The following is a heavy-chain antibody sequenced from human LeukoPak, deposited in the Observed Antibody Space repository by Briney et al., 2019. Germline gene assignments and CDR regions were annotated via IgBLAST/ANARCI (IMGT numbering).Heavy chain of an antibody. CDR1: GDPISSHSDY. CDR3: ASEYSGFDY. D-gene: IGHD5-12*01. J-gene: IGHJ4*02. CDR2: SNHIGST. Sequence: SETLSLTCTVSGDPISSHSDYKWTWIRQPPGKGLEWIGYSNHIGSTNYNPSLKSRVTISVDTSKNQFSLKLTSVTAADTAVYYCASEYSGFDYWGQGTLVTVSS. V-gene: IGHV4-61*08.